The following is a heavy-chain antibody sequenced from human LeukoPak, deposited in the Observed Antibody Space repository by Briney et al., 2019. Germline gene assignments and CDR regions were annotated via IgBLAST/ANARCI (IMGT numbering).Heavy chain of an antibody. V-gene: IGHV1-2*02. Sequence: ASVKVSCKASGYTFTGYYMHWVRQAPGQGLEWMGWINPNSGGTNYAQKFQGRVTMTRDTSISTAYMELSRLRSDDTAVYYCARVGCSSTSCYLSNWFDPWGQGTQVTVSS. D-gene: IGHD2-2*01. CDR1: GYTFTGYY. J-gene: IGHJ5*02. CDR2: INPNSGGT. CDR3: ARVGCSSTSCYLSNWFDP.